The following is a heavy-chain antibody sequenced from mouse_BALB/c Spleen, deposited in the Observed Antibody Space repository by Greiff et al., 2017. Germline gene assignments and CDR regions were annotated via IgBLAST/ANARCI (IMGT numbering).Heavy chain of an antibody. D-gene: IGHD1-1*01. CDR2: INPGSGGT. Sequence: QVQLKQSGAELVRPGTSVKVSCKASGYAFTNYLIEWVKQRPGQGLEWIGVINPGSGGTNYNEKFKGKATLTADKSSSTAYMQLSSLTSEDSAVYFCARRGLRDAMDYWGQGTSVTVSA. CDR3: ARRGLRDAMDY. CDR1: GYAFTNYL. J-gene: IGHJ4*01. V-gene: IGHV1-54*01.